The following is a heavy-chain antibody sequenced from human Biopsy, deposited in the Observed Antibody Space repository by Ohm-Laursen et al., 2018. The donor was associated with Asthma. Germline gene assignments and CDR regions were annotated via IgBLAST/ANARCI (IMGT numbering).Heavy chain of an antibody. CDR3: ATDLWNPQKDYAY. J-gene: IGHJ4*02. V-gene: IGHV1-24*01. CDR1: GDTLTERS. D-gene: IGHD1-1*01. CDR2: FDIEDGEA. Sequence: ASVKVSCKVSGDTLTERSIHWVRQAPGKGLEWMGGFDIEDGEASYAQKFKGRVTLTEDPSTDTVYMEVSSLRSDDTAVYYCATDLWNPQKDYAYWGQGTLVTVSS.